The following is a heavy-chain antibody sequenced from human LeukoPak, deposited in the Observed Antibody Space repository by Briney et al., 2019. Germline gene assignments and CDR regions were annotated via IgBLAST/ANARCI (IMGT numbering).Heavy chain of an antibody. Sequence: SETLSLTCTVSGGSISSYYWSWIRQPPGKGLEWIGYIYYSGSTNYNPSLKSRVTISVDTSNNHFSLKLTSVTAADTAVYYCARNPVAGTPDYWGQGTLVTVSS. CDR3: ARNPVAGTPDY. V-gene: IGHV4-59*01. CDR1: GGSISSYY. J-gene: IGHJ4*02. CDR2: IYYSGST. D-gene: IGHD6-19*01.